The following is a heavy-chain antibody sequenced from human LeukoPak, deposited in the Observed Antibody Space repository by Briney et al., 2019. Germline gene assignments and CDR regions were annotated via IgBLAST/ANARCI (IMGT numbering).Heavy chain of an antibody. CDR1: GFTFSSYE. CDR3: ARDFGCSADSCFSGLDY. D-gene: IGHD2-15*01. V-gene: IGHV3-48*03. CDR2: ISSSGSTI. Sequence: PGGSLRLSCAASGFTFSSYEMNWVRQAPGKGLEWVSYISSSGSTIYYADSVKGRFTISRDNAKNSPYLQMNSLRAEDTAVYFCARDFGCSADSCFSGLDYWGQGTLVPVSS. J-gene: IGHJ4*01.